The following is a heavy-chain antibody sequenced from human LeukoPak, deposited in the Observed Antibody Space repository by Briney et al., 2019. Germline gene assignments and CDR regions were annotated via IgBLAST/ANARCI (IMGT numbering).Heavy chain of an antibody. Sequence: ASVTVSCKASGYTFTSNYIHWVRQAPGQGLEWMGMIYPRDGSTCYAQKFQGRVTVTRDTSTSTVHMELSGLRSEDTAVYYCARDQEGFDYWGQGTLVTVSS. V-gene: IGHV1-46*01. CDR2: IYPRDGST. J-gene: IGHJ4*02. CDR3: ARDQEGFDY. CDR1: GYTFTSNY.